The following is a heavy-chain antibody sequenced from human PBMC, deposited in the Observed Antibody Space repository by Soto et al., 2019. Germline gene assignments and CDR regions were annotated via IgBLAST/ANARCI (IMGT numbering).Heavy chain of an antibody. Sequence: GGSLRLSCAASGFTFSTYEMHWVRQAPGKGLEWVSYISGSGSTIYYADSVKGRFTISRDNAKESLYLRMNSLRAEDTAVYYCARALTVTTDDYWGQGTLVTVS. J-gene: IGHJ4*02. D-gene: IGHD4-17*01. CDR3: ARALTVTTDDY. CDR2: ISGSGSTI. V-gene: IGHV3-48*03. CDR1: GFTFSTYE.